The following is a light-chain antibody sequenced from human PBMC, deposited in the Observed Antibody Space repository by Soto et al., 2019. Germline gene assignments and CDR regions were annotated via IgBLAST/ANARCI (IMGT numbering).Light chain of an antibody. V-gene: IGKV3-20*01. Sequence: DIALTQSPGTLSLSPGESATLSCRASQSVDSRYFAWYQQKPGQAPRLLLYAVSSRATGIPERFSGSGSGTDFTLNISSREPEDGAEYHCQQYGSSPRYSFGQGTKLEIK. CDR2: AVS. CDR3: QQYGSSPRYS. CDR1: QSVDSRY. J-gene: IGKJ2*03.